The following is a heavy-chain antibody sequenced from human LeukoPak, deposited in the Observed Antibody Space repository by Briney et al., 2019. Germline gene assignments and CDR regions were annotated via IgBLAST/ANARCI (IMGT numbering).Heavy chain of an antibody. CDR3: ARRHAHPLDGDNSQFAFNI. Sequence: PSETLSLTCTVSEGSVRSINYYWGWFRQPPGKGLEWIGHIFYNGTTHYTPSLKSRVTLSVDTSTNQFSLRLTSVTAADTSVYYCARRHAHPLDGDNSQFAFNIWGQGTMVTVSS. CDR2: IFYNGTT. D-gene: IGHD4-23*01. J-gene: IGHJ3*02. CDR1: EGSVRSINYY. V-gene: IGHV4-39*01.